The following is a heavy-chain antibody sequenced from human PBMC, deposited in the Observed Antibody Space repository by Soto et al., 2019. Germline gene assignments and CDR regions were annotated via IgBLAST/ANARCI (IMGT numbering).Heavy chain of an antibody. D-gene: IGHD5-18*01. CDR1: GFTFSSYD. CDR3: AREASGYSYGYYYYGMDV. J-gene: IGHJ6*02. V-gene: IGHV3-13*01. Sequence: PGGSLRLSCAASGFTFSSYDMHWVRQATGKGLEWVSAIGTAGDTYYPGSVKGRFTISRENAKNSLYLQMNSLRAEDTAVYYCAREASGYSYGYYYYGMDVWRQGTTVTVSS. CDR2: IGTAGDT.